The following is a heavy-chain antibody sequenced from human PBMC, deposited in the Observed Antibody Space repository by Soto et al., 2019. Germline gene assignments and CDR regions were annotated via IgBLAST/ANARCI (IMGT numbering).Heavy chain of an antibody. Sequence: SETLSLTCTVSGGSVSSASYYWSWIRQPPGKGLEWIGYIYYSGSTNYNPSLKSRVTISLDTSKNQFSLKLSSVTAADTAVYYCARGPPPNWFDPWGQGTLVTVS. V-gene: IGHV4-61*01. CDR1: GGSVSSASYY. CDR3: ARGPPPNWFDP. CDR2: IYYSGST. J-gene: IGHJ5*02.